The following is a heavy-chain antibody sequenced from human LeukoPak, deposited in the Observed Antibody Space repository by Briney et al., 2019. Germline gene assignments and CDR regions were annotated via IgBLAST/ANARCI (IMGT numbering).Heavy chain of an antibody. D-gene: IGHD3-10*01. J-gene: IGHJ5*02. CDR3: ARVRGHRIPRFDP. Sequence: ASLKVSCKASGYSFTGYYIHWVRQAPGQGLEWMGWVNPTSGDPNYAQKFQGRVTMTRDTSISTAYMELTNLTSDDTAVYFCARVRGHRIPRFDPWGQGTLVTVSS. V-gene: IGHV1-2*02. CDR1: GYSFTGYY. CDR2: VNPTSGDP.